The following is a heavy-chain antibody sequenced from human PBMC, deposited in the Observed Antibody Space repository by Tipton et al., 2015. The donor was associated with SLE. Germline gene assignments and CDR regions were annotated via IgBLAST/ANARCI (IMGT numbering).Heavy chain of an antibody. Sequence: TLSLTCTVSGSSISSRGFYWGWIRQPPGKGLEWIGSVSYSGTTFYNSSLKSRVTLSLDTSKNQFSLKLSSVTAADTAVYYCARRPDDDYRTLDGAFDIWVQGTMVTVSS. J-gene: IGHJ3*02. D-gene: IGHD4-11*01. CDR1: GSSISSRGFY. CDR2: VSYSGTT. V-gene: IGHV4-39*07. CDR3: ARRPDDDYRTLDGAFDI.